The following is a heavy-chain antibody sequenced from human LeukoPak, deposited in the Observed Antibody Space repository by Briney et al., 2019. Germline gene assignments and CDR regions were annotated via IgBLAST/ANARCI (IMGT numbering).Heavy chain of an antibody. D-gene: IGHD1-26*01. CDR2: IYISGST. Sequence: SETLSLTCSVSVVSITNYYWACIRQPAGKGLEWIGRIYISGSTNYNPSLKSRVSISIDRTNNQFSLKLRSVTAADTAVYYCARDYLVGAPLDSCGQGTLFTVSA. J-gene: IGHJ4*02. CDR3: ARDYLVGAPLDS. V-gene: IGHV4-4*07. CDR1: VVSITNYY.